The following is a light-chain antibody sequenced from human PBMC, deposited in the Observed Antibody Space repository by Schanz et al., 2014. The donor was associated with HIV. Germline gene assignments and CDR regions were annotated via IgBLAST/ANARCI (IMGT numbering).Light chain of an antibody. CDR2: EVS. V-gene: IGLV2-14*01. J-gene: IGLJ1*01. Sequence: QSALTQPPSASGSPGQPVTISCTGTSSDVGGYNYVSWYQQHPGKAPKIMIYEVSKRPSGVSNRFSGSKSGNTASLTISGLQAEDESDYYCASYTNSATVVFGTGTKLTVL. CDR3: ASYTNSATVV. CDR1: SSDVGGYNY.